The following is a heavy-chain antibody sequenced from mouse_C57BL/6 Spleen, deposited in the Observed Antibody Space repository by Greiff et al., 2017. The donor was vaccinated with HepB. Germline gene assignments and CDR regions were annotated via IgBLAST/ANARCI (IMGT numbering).Heavy chain of an antibody. D-gene: IGHD1-1*01. Sequence: VQLQQSGAELVKPGASVKISCKASGYTFTDYYINWVKQRPGQGLEWIGKIGPGSGSTYYNQKFKGKATLTADKSSSTAYMQLSSLTSDDSAVYYCARGDYYGSSGFDYWGQGTTLTVSS. CDR1: GYTFTDYY. V-gene: IGHV1-77*01. J-gene: IGHJ2*01. CDR2: IGPGSGST. CDR3: ARGDYYGSSGFDY.